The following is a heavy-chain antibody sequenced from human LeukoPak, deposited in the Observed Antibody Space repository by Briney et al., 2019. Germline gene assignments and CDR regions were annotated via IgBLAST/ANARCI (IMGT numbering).Heavy chain of an antibody. V-gene: IGHV3-23*01. Sequence: GGSLRLSCAASGFSFSSYAMSWVRQAPGKGLEGVSSISRSSDGTYYADSGKGRFTISRDNSKNTLYLRMHSLRVEDTAVYYCARRMTWGQGTLVTVSS. CDR3: ARRMT. D-gene: IGHD2/OR15-2a*01. J-gene: IGHJ4*02. CDR1: GFSFSSYA. CDR2: ISRSSDGT.